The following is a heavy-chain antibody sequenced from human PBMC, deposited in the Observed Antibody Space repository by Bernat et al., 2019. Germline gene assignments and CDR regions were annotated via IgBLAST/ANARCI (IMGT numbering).Heavy chain of an antibody. CDR3: TTDADIVEGFDY. CDR2: IKGKTGGETT. Sequence: EVQLVESGGGLVKPGGSLRLSCASSSSGFSNAWMSWVRQAPGKGLEWVGRIKGKTGGETTDYAAPVKGRFSISRDDAQKTLYLQMTGLKSEDTAVYYCTTDADIVEGFDYWGQGTLVTVSS. V-gene: IGHV3-15*01. D-gene: IGHD2-15*01. J-gene: IGHJ4*02. CDR1: SSGFSNAW.